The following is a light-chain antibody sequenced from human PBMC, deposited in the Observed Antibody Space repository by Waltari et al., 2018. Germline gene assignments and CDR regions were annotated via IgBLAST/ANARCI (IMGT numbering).Light chain of an antibody. CDR3: QQTNTVPLT. V-gene: IGKV1-39*01. J-gene: IGKJ4*01. Sequence: TCPESHNNTTYLNWYQQKPGKAPNLLIYAASSLQSGVPSRFSGSGSGTEFTLTISSLRPEDFATYYCQQTNTVPLTFGGGTKVEIK. CDR1: HNNTTY. CDR2: AAS.